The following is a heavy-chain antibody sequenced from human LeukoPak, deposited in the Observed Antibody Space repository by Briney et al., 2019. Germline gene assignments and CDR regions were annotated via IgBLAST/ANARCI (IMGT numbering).Heavy chain of an antibody. V-gene: IGHV1-69*05. D-gene: IGHD5-24*01. CDR2: FMPLCGTA. CDR1: GGTFNSYA. Sequence: GASVKVSCKASGGTFNSYAISWVRQAPGQGLEWMGGFMPLCGTANYAQEFQVRVTFTTDESASTAYIEVSSLRSEDTAVYYCASGSLGDGYGVGDYYQYMDVWGKGTTVTVSS. J-gene: IGHJ6*03. CDR3: ASGSLGDGYGVGDYYQYMDV.